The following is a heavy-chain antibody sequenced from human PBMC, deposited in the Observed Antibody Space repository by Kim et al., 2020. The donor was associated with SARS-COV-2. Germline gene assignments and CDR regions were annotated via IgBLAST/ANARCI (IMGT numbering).Heavy chain of an antibody. D-gene: IGHD2-15*01. J-gene: IGHJ4*02. CDR1: GFTFSDHY. CDR2: ISSSGSTI. CDR3: ARDSGLELTYCSSVSCYSPVPDS. V-gene: IGHV3-11*01. Sequence: GGSLRLSCAASGFTFSDHYMSWIRQAPGKGLEWVSFISSSGSTIYYADSVKGRFTISRDNAKNSLYLQMNSLRAEDTAVYYCARDSGLELTYCSSVSCYSPVPDSWGQGTLVTVSS.